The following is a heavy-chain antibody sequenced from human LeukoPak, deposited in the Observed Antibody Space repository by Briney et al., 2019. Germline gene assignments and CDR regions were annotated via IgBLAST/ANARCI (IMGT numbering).Heavy chain of an antibody. CDR1: GFTFSSYA. Sequence: GSRRLSCAASGFTFSSYAMSWVRQAPGKGLEWVSAISGSGGSTYYADSVKGRFTISRDNSKNTLYLQMNSLRAEDTAVYYCAKGEGYYGSGSYYILSKPVDYWGQGTLVTVSS. CDR3: AKGEGYYGSGSYYILSKPVDY. J-gene: IGHJ4*02. V-gene: IGHV3-23*01. D-gene: IGHD3-10*01. CDR2: ISGSGGST.